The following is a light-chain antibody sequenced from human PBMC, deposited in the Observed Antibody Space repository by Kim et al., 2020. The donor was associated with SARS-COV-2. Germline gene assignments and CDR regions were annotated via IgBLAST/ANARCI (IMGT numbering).Light chain of an antibody. J-gene: IGLJ3*02. Sequence: QSALTQPASVSGSPGQSITISCTGTSSDVGGYNYVSWYQQHPGKAPKLMIYDVSKRPSGVSNRFSGSKSGNTASLTISGLQAEDEADYYCSSYTSSSWVFGGWTQLTVL. CDR1: SSDVGGYNY. CDR2: DVS. CDR3: SSYTSSSWV. V-gene: IGLV2-14*01.